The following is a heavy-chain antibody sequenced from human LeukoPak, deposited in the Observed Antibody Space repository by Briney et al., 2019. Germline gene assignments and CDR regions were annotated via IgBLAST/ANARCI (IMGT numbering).Heavy chain of an antibody. CDR2: ISTYNGNT. CDR3: ARDQAQFTRKRDIVVVPAAITPSNWFDP. Sequence: GASVKVSCKASGYTFTSCGISWVRQAPGQGLEWMGWISTYNGNTNYAQKLQGRVTMTTDTSTSTAYMELRSLRSDDTAVYYCARDQAQFTRKRDIVVVPAAITPSNWFDPWGQGTLVTVSS. J-gene: IGHJ5*02. D-gene: IGHD2-2*02. CDR1: GYTFTSCG. V-gene: IGHV1-18*01.